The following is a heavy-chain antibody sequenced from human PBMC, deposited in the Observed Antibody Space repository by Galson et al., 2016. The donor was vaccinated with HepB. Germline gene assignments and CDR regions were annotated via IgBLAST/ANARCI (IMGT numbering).Heavy chain of an antibody. Sequence: TLSLTCTVSGGSISSGGYYWSWIRQHPGKGLEWIGYIYYSGSTYCNPSLKSRVTISVDTSKNQFSLKLSSVTAADTAVYYCARDSFAGSYYYYYGMDVWGQGTTVTVSS. CDR1: GGSISSGGYY. CDR2: IYYSGST. J-gene: IGHJ6*02. D-gene: IGHD3-16*01. V-gene: IGHV4-31*03. CDR3: ARDSFAGSYYYYYGMDV.